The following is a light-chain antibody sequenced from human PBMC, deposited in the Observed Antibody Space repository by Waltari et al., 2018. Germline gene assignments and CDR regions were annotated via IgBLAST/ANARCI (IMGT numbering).Light chain of an antibody. CDR2: EDT. J-gene: IGLJ2*01. CDR3: YSTDSSGNHRV. Sequence: SYELTQPPPVSVSPGQTARLTCPGDALPKKYAYWYQQKSGQAPVLVIYEDTKRPSGIPERFSGSSSGAMATLSISGAQVEDEADYYCYSTDSSGNHRVFGGGTKLTVL. V-gene: IGLV3-10*01. CDR1: ALPKKY.